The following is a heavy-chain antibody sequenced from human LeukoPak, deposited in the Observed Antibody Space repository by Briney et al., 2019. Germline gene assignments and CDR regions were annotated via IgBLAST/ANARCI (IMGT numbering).Heavy chain of an antibody. CDR2: IYYSGST. J-gene: IGHJ4*02. D-gene: IGHD3-10*01. CDR1: GGSISSGDYY. CDR3: ARALGYYGSGSYLFIDY. V-gene: IGHV4-30-4*01. Sequence: SQTLSLTCTVSGGSISSGDYYWSWIRQPPGKGLEWIGYIYYSGSTYYNPSLKSRVTISVDTSKNQFSLKPSSVTAADTAVYYCARALGYYGSGSYLFIDYWGQGTLVTASS.